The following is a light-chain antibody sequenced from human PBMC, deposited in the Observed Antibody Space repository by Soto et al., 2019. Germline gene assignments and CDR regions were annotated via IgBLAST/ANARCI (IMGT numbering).Light chain of an antibody. Sequence: EIVLTQSPATLSLSPGERATLSCRASQSVSSYLAWYQQKPGQAPRLSIYDASNRATGIPDRFSGSGSGTDFTLTISRLEPEDFAVYYCHQYGSSPATFGQGTKVDNK. CDR2: DAS. V-gene: IGKV3-20*01. CDR1: QSVSSY. J-gene: IGKJ1*01. CDR3: HQYGSSPAT.